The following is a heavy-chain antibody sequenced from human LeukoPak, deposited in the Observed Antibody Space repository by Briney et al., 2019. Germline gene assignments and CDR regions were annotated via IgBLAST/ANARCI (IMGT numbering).Heavy chain of an antibody. D-gene: IGHD1-26*01. Sequence: SETLSLTCTVSGGSISSYYWSWIRQPPGKGLEWIGYVYYSGSTNYNPSLKSRVTISVDASKNQFSLKLSSVTAADTAVYYCARDVEAKVGIDYWGQGTLVTVSS. CDR2: VYYSGST. CDR1: GGSISSYY. J-gene: IGHJ4*02. V-gene: IGHV4-59*01. CDR3: ARDVEAKVGIDY.